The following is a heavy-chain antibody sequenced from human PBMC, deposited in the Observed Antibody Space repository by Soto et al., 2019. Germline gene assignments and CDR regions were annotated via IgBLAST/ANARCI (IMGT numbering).Heavy chain of an antibody. CDR2: IYPGDSDT. J-gene: IGHJ5*02. Sequence: GESLKISCKGSGYSFTTYWIAWVRQMPGKGLEWMGIIYPGDSDTRYSPSFQGQVTISVDKSISTAYLQWSSLKASDTAMYYCARRMTMVRGVINWLDPCGQGNLVTVSS. CDR1: GYSFTTYW. CDR3: ARRMTMVRGVINWLDP. D-gene: IGHD3-10*01. V-gene: IGHV5-51*01.